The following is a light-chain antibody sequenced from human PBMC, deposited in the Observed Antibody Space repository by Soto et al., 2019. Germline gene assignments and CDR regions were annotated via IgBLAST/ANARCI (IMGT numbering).Light chain of an antibody. Sequence: DIQMTQSPSSLSASVGDRVTLTCRASQGISNNLAWYQQKAGKVPKRLIYAASTLQSGVPSRFSGSGSGTDFTLTISSLQPEDVATYYCQNSNSVPLTFGGGTKVEIK. J-gene: IGKJ4*01. CDR1: QGISNN. V-gene: IGKV1-27*01. CDR2: AAS. CDR3: QNSNSVPLT.